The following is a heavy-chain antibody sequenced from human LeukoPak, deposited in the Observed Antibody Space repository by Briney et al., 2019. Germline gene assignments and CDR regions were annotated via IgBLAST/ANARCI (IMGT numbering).Heavy chain of an antibody. CDR2: IGTAGDT. D-gene: IGHD1-1*01. CDR1: GFTFSSYD. CDR3: ARGTSEPGLDY. V-gene: IGHV3-13*01. Sequence: PGGSLRLSCAASGFTFSSYDMHWVRQVTGKGLEWVSAIGTAGDTYYPDSVKGRFTISREYAKNSLYLQMNSLRAEDTAVYYCARGTSEPGLDYWGQGSLVTVSS. J-gene: IGHJ4*02.